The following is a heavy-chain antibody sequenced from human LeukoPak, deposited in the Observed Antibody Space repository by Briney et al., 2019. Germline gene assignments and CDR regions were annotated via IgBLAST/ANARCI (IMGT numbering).Heavy chain of an antibody. V-gene: IGHV4-61*02. D-gene: IGHD3-3*01. Sequence: SETLSLTCTVSGGSISSGSYYWSWIRQPAGKGLEWIGRIYTSGSSNYNPYLKSRVTISVDTSKNQFSLKLSSVTAADTAVYYCARDHSKYYDFWSGYFTWFDPWGQGTLVTVSS. CDR3: ARDHSKYYDFWSGYFTWFDP. J-gene: IGHJ5*02. CDR2: IYTSGSS. CDR1: GGSISSGSYY.